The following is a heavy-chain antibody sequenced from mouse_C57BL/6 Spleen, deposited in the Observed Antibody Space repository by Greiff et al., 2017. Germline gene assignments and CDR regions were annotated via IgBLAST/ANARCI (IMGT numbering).Heavy chain of an antibody. J-gene: IGHJ3*01. CDR1: GFTFSSYA. V-gene: IGHV5-9-1*02. CDR3: TRDQGYGPWFAY. CDR2: ISSGGDYI. D-gene: IGHD2-10*02. Sequence: EVKLVESGEGLVKPGGSLKLSCAASGFTFSSYAMSWVRQTPEKRLEWVAYISSGGDYIYYAETVKGRFTISRDNARNTLYLQMSSLKSEDTAMYYCTRDQGYGPWFAYWGQGTLVTVSA.